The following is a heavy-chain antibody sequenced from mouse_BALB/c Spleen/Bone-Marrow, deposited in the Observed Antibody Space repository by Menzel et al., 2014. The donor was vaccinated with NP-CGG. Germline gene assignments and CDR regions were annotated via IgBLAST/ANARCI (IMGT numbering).Heavy chain of an antibody. CDR1: GFTFSSYA. CDR3: ASLTTIHWYFDV. V-gene: IGHV5-6-5*01. Sequence: EVMLVESGGGLLKPGGSLKLSCAASGFTFSSYAMSWVRQTPEKRLEWVASISSRGSTYYPDSGKGRFTISRDNTRNILYLQMSSLRSEDTAVYYCASLTTIHWYFDVWGAGTTVTVSS. CDR2: ISSRGST. D-gene: IGHD1-1*01. J-gene: IGHJ1*01.